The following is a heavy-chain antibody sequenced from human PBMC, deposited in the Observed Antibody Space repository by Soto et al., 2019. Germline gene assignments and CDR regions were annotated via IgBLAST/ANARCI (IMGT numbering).Heavy chain of an antibody. CDR2: IIPIFGTA. J-gene: IGHJ6*02. V-gene: IGHV1-69*01. CDR1: GGPFSSYA. CDR3: ARSSYGSGSYYYYYYGMDV. D-gene: IGHD3-10*01. Sequence: SVKVSCTASGGPFSSYAIVWVRQAPGQGLEWMGGIIPIFGTANYAQKFQGRVTITADESTSTAYMELSSLRSEDTAVYYCARSSYGSGSYYYYYYGMDVWGQGTTVTVS.